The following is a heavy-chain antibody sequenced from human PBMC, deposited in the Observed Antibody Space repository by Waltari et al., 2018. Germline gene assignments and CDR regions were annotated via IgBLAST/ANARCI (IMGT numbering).Heavy chain of an antibody. CDR3: ARARDYGDYVDFFDY. V-gene: IGHV4-59*01. CDR1: GGSISSYY. D-gene: IGHD4-17*01. J-gene: IGHJ4*02. CDR2: IYYSGST. Sequence: QVQLQESGPGLVKPSETLSLTCTVSGGSISSYYWSWIRQPPGKGLEWIGYIYYSGSTNYNPSLKSRVTISVDTSKNKFSLKLSSVTAADTAVYYCARARDYGDYVDFFDYWGQGTLVTVSS.